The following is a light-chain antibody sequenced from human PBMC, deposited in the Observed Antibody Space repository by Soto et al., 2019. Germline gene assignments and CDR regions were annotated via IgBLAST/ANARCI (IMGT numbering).Light chain of an antibody. J-gene: IGKJ4*01. Sequence: EIVLTQSPGTLSLSPGERATLSCRASQSISNNYLAWYQQKPGQAPRLIIDDASRRATGIPDRFSGSGSGTDFTLTISRLVAEDFAVYYCQQCATSPLTFGGGTRVEI. CDR1: QSISNNY. V-gene: IGKV3-20*01. CDR2: DAS. CDR3: QQCATSPLT.